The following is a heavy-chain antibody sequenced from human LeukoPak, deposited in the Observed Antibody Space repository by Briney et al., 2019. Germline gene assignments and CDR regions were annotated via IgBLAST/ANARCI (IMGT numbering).Heavy chain of an antibody. Sequence: SVKVSCKASGGTFSSYAISWVRQAPGQGLEWMGRIIPIFGIANYAQKFQGRVTITADKSTSTAYMELSSLRSEDTAVCYCASEIVVVTANRNAFDIWGQGTMVTVSS. J-gene: IGHJ3*02. CDR1: GGTFSSYA. D-gene: IGHD2-21*02. V-gene: IGHV1-69*04. CDR3: ASEIVVVTANRNAFDI. CDR2: IIPIFGIA.